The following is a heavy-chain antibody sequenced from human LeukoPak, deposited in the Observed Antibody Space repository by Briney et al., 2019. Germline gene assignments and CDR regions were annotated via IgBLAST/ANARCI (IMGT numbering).Heavy chain of an antibody. CDR2: ISAYNGNT. CDR3: AKDRTVAANRDYYMDV. CDR1: GYTFTSYG. Sequence: ASVKVSCKASGYTFTSYGISWVRQAPGQGLEWMGWISAYNGNTNYAQKPQGRVTMTTDTSTNTAYMELRSLRSDDTAVYYCAKDRTVAANRDYYMDVWGKGTTVTVSS. D-gene: IGHD6-19*01. J-gene: IGHJ6*03. V-gene: IGHV1-18*01.